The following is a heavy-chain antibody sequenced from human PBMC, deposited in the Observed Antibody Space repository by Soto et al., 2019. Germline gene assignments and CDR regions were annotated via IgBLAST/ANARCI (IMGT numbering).Heavy chain of an antibody. CDR1: GFTVSSNS. D-gene: IGHD3-3*01. J-gene: IGHJ5*02. Sequence: EVQVVESGGGLVQPGGSLRLSCAASGFTVSSNSMNWVSQAPGKGLEWISYISSISSTIYADSVKGRFTISTDNAKNLLYLQMISLRDEDTAVYYCAIFIWSGHLTSDLWGQGTLVTVSS. CDR2: ISSISSTI. CDR3: AIFIWSGHLTSDL. V-gene: IGHV3-48*02.